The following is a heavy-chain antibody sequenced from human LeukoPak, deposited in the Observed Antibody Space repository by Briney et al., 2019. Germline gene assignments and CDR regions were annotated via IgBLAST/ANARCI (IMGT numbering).Heavy chain of an antibody. D-gene: IGHD3-10*01. V-gene: IGHV3-66*01. CDR1: GFTVSSNY. J-gene: IGHJ4*02. CDR3: ARSSGIYLYFDD. CDR2: IYSGGTT. Sequence: GGSLRLSCAASGFTVSSNYMSWVRQAPGKGLEWVSVIYSGGTTYYADSVRDRFIISRDNSKNTLYLQMNSLRAEDTAVYFCARSSGIYLYFDDWGQGILVTVSS.